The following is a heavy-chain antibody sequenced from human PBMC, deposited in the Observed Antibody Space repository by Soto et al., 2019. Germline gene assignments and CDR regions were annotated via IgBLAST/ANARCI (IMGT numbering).Heavy chain of an antibody. J-gene: IGHJ4*02. V-gene: IGHV4-61*01. D-gene: IGHD3-3*01. Sequence: EPLSVTCTDSGGSVSSGSYYWSWIRQPPGKGLEWIGYIYYSGSTNYNPSLKSRVTISVDTSKNQFSLKLSSVTTADTAVYYWVSRIFGVVRDFDDWGQGTLVTVSS. CDR3: VSRIFGVVRDFDD. CDR2: IYYSGST. CDR1: GGSVSSGSYY.